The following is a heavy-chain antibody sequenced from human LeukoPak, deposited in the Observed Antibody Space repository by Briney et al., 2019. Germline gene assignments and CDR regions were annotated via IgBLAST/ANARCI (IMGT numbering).Heavy chain of an antibody. Sequence: PSQTLSLTCTVSGGSISSGGYYWSWIRQPPGKGLEWIGYIYHSGSTYYNPSLKSRVTISVDRSKNQFSLKLSSVTAADTAVYYCARDGVGANYWGQGTLVTVSS. V-gene: IGHV4-30-2*01. J-gene: IGHJ4*02. CDR2: IYHSGST. D-gene: IGHD1-26*01. CDR1: GGSISSGGYY. CDR3: ARDGVGANY.